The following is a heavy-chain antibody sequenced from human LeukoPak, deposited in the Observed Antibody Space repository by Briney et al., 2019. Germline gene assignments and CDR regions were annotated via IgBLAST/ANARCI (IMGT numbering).Heavy chain of an antibody. J-gene: IGHJ5*02. Sequence: GSVKVSCKASGYAFTGYYMHWVRQAPGQGLEWMGWINPNSGGTNYAQKFQGRVTMTRDTSISTAYMELSRLRSDDTAVYYCARSSTDGDWFDPWGQGTLVTVSS. CDR1: GYAFTGYY. CDR2: INPNSGGT. CDR3: ARSSTDGDWFDP. D-gene: IGHD4-17*01. V-gene: IGHV1-2*02.